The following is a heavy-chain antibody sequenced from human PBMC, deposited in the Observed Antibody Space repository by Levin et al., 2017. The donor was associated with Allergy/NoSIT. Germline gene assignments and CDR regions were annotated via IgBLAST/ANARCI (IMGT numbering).Heavy chain of an antibody. CDR2: IYYSGST. V-gene: IGHV4-59*08. CDR1: GGSISSYY. Sequence: SQTLSLTCTVSGGSISSYYWSWIRQPPGKGLEWIGYIYYSGSTNYNPSLKSRVTLSVDTSKNQFSLKLSSVTAADTAVYYCARGSHYYDYYMDVWGKGTTVTVSS. CDR3: ARGSHYYDYYMDV. J-gene: IGHJ6*03.